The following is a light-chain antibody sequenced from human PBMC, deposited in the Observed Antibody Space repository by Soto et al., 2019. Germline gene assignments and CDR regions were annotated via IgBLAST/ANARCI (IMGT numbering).Light chain of an antibody. V-gene: IGKV1-5*01. CDR2: GAS. Sequence: DIQMTQSPSSLSASVGDRVTITCRASQTIGRYLRWYQQKPGKAPQLLIYGASDLQRGVPSRFSGSGSGTEFTLTISSLQPDDFATYYCQQYNSYWTFGQGTKVEIK. CDR3: QQYNSYWT. CDR1: QTIGRY. J-gene: IGKJ1*01.